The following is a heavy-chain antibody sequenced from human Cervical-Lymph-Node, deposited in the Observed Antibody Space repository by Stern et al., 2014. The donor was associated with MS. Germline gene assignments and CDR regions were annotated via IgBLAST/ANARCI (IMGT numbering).Heavy chain of an antibody. CDR3: ARQHVTTINGENYSLAY. Sequence: QVQLQESGPGLVKPSGTLSLTCAVSGDSITSNNWWSWVRQSPGKGLEWIGEIYHLGSTNYSPSLQSPVTISADKPKTQFSLRLDSVTAADTALNYCARQHVTTINGENYSLAYWGQGSLVPVSS. V-gene: IGHV4-4*02. CDR1: GDSITSNNW. CDR2: IYHLGST. D-gene: IGHD2/OR15-2a*01. J-gene: IGHJ4*02.